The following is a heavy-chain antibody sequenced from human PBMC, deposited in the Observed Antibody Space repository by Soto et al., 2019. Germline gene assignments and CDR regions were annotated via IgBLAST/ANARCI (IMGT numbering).Heavy chain of an antibody. Sequence: EVQLLESGGGLVQPGGSLRLSCAASGFTFSSYAMSWVRQAPGKGLEWVSGISGSGDSTYYADSVKGRFTISRDNSKKAVDLRMNSLRAEDTAGYYWPKGGPGIAVAGTGDFQHWGQGTLVTVSS. J-gene: IGHJ1*01. CDR2: ISGSGDST. CDR3: PKGGPGIAVAGTGDFQH. CDR1: GFTFSSYA. D-gene: IGHD6-19*01. V-gene: IGHV3-23*01.